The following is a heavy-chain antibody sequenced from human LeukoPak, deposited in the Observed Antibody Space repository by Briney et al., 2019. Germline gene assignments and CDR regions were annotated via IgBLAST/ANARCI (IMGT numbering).Heavy chain of an antibody. V-gene: IGHV4-31*03. Sequence: SQTLSLTCTVSGGSISSGGYYWSWLRQHPGKGLEWIGYIYYSGSTCYNPSLKSRVTISVDTSKNQFSLKLSSVTAADAAVYYCARTTITRITMVGTIDNWFDPWGQGTLVTVSS. J-gene: IGHJ5*02. CDR2: IYYSGST. CDR1: GGSISSGGYY. CDR3: ARTTITRITMVGTIDNWFDP. D-gene: IGHD3-10*01.